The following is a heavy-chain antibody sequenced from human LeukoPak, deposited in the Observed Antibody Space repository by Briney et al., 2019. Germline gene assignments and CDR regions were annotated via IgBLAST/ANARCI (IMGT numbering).Heavy chain of an antibody. CDR2: IYHSGST. V-gene: IGHV4-30-2*01. CDR1: GGSISSGGYY. D-gene: IGHD6-13*01. CDR3: ARDIRVMGSSSSLDY. J-gene: IGHJ4*02. Sequence: SETLSLTCTVSGGSISSGGYYWSWIRQPPGKGLEWIGYIYHSGSTYYNPSLKSRVTISVDRSKNRFSLKLSSVTAADTAVYYCARDIRVMGSSSSLDYWGQGTLVTVSS.